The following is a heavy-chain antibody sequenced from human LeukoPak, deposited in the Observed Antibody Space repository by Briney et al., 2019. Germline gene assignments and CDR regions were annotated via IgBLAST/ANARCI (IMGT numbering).Heavy chain of an antibody. CDR3: ARDGYYDNSGYYPDAFDI. Sequence: SQTLSLTCTVSGGSISSGGCYWSWIRQHPGKGLEWIGYIYYSGSTYYNPSLKSRVTISVDTSKNQFSLKLSSVTAADTAVYYCARDGYYDNSGYYPDAFDIWGQGTMVTVSS. D-gene: IGHD3-22*01. CDR1: GGSISSGGCY. V-gene: IGHV4-31*03. CDR2: IYYSGST. J-gene: IGHJ3*02.